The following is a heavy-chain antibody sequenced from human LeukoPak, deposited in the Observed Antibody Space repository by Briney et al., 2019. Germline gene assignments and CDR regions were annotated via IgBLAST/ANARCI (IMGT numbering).Heavy chain of an antibody. D-gene: IGHD6-25*01. Sequence: PGGSLRLSCAASGFTVSNYVMHWVRQAPGEGLVWVSRITHDGTDIIYADSVKGRFTISRDNAKNKLYLQMNSLRAEDTAVYFCARGGSITAAPDYWGQGTLVTVSS. CDR3: ARGGSITAAPDY. CDR1: GFTVSNYV. CDR2: ITHDGTDI. V-gene: IGHV3-74*01. J-gene: IGHJ4*02.